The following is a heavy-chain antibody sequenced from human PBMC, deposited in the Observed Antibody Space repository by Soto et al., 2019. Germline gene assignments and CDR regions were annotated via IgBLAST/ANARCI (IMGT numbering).Heavy chain of an antibody. CDR3: ASRFGVVIHYDAFDI. D-gene: IGHD3-3*01. CDR2: IIPIFGTA. V-gene: IGHV1-69*13. J-gene: IGHJ3*02. CDR1: GGTFSSYA. Sequence: ASVKVSCKASGGTFSSYAISWVRQAPGQGLEWMGGIIPIFGTANDAQKFQGRVTITAVESTSTAYMELSSLRSEDTAVYCCASRFGVVIHYDAFDIWGQGTMGTVS.